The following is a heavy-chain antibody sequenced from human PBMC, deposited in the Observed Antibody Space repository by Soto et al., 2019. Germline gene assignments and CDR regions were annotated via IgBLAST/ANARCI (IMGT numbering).Heavy chain of an antibody. J-gene: IGHJ6*02. V-gene: IGHV1-18*01. D-gene: IGHD5-18*01. CDR2: ISAYNGNT. CDR1: GYTFTSYG. CDR3: ARHVDTAMVSYYGMDV. Sequence: QVQLVQSGAEVKKPGASVKVSCKASGYTFTSYGISWVRQAPGQGLEWMGWISAYNGNTNYAQKLQGRVTMTTDTSTCTAYMELRSLRSDDTALYYCARHVDTAMVSYYGMDVWGQGTTVTVSS.